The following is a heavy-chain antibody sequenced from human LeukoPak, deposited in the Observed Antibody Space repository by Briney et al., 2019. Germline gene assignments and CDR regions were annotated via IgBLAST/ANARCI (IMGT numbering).Heavy chain of an antibody. CDR3: AKDLCQPERYYYYMDV. V-gene: IGHV3-30*02. D-gene: IGHD2/OR15-2a*01. CDR2: IRYDGSNK. Sequence: GGSLRLSCAASGFTFSSYGMHWVRQAPGKGLELEAFIRYDGSNKYYADSVKGRFTISRDNSKNTLYLQMNSLRAEDTAVYYCAKDLCQPERYYYYMDVWGKGTTVTVSS. J-gene: IGHJ6*03. CDR1: GFTFSSYG.